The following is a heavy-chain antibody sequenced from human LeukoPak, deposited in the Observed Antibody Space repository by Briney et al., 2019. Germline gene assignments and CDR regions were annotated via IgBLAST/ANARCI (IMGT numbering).Heavy chain of an antibody. J-gene: IGHJ5*02. V-gene: IGHV4-34*01. CDR3: ARGQRRVPLLRGVGPQSWFDP. Sequence: SETLSLTCTVYGGSFSGYYWNWIRQPPGKGLEWIGEINHSGNTNFNPSLKSRVTISVDTSKSQFSLNLTSVIAADTGIYYCARGQRRVPLLRGVGPQSWFDPWGQGTLVTVSS. D-gene: IGHD3-10*01. CDR2: INHSGNT. CDR1: GGSFSGYY.